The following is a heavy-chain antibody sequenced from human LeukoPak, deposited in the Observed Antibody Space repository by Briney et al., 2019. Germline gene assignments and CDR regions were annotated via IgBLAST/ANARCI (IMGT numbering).Heavy chain of an antibody. Sequence: GGSLRLSCAASGFTFSDYYISWIRQAPGKGLKWLSYISTSSSTIYYADSVKGRFTISRDNAKNSLYLQMNSLRAEDTAVYYCARDSRGAFDIWGQGTMVTVSS. CDR2: ISTSSSTI. D-gene: IGHD3-10*01. CDR3: ARDSRGAFDI. V-gene: IGHV3-11*01. CDR1: GFTFSDYY. J-gene: IGHJ3*02.